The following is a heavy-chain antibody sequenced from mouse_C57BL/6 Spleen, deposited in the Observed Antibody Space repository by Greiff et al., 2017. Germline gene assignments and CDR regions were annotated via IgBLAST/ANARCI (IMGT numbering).Heavy chain of an antibody. CDR2: IYPGSGST. D-gene: IGHD2-4*01. Sequence: QVQLQQSGAELVKPGASVKMSCKASGYTFTSYWITWVKQRPGQGLEWIGDIYPGSGSTNYNEKFKSKATLTVDTSSSTAYMQLSSLTSEDSAVYYCARVPHYDLGYFDVWGTGTTVTVSS. CDR1: GYTFTSYW. V-gene: IGHV1-55*01. J-gene: IGHJ1*03. CDR3: ARVPHYDLGYFDV.